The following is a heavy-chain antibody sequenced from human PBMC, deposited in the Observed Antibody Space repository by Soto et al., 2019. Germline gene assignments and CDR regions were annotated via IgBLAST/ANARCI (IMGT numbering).Heavy chain of an antibody. D-gene: IGHD3-16*01. Sequence: QVQLVQSGAEVKKPGASVKVSCKASGYIFTSYGVSWVRQAPGQGLEWLGWINGYNGNTNYGQNFQGRVTMTTDTSTSTAYMELRSLRSDDTAVYYCARMGDVPYYYYGMDGWGQGTTVIVSS. CDR2: INGYNGNT. V-gene: IGHV1-18*01. CDR1: GYIFTSYG. CDR3: ARMGDVPYYYYGMDG. J-gene: IGHJ6*02.